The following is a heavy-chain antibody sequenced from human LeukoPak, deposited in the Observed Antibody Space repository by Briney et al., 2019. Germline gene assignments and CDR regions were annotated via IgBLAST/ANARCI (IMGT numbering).Heavy chain of an antibody. J-gene: IGHJ4*02. CDR2: ISYDGSNK. V-gene: IGHV3-30*18. D-gene: IGHD6-19*01. CDR3: AKDSNEEQWLAKGFYFDY. Sequence: PGGSLRLSCAASGFTFSSYGMHWVRQTPGKGLEWVAVISYDGSNKYYADSVKGRFTISRDNSKNTLYLQMNSLRAEDTAVYYCAKDSNEEQWLAKGFYFDYWGQGTLVTVSS. CDR1: GFTFSSYG.